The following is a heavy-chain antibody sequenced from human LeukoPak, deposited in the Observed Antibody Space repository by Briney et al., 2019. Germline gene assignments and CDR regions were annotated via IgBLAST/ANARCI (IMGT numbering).Heavy chain of an antibody. V-gene: IGHV3-53*01. CDR2: IYSGGST. CDR3: ASDYGDYAIAR. J-gene: IGHJ4*02. D-gene: IGHD4-17*01. CDR1: GFTFSSYA. Sequence: GGSLRLSCAASGFTFSSYAMSWVRQAPGKGLEWVSVIYSGGSTYYADSVKGRFTISRDNSKNTLYLQMNSLRAEDTAVYYCASDYGDYAIARWGQGTLVTVSS.